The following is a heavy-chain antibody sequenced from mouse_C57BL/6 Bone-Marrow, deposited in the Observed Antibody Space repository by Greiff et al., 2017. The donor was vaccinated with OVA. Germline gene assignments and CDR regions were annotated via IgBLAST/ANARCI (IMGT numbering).Heavy chain of an antibody. D-gene: IGHD1-1*01. V-gene: IGHV1-53*01. CDR3: AITTVVAPFDY. CDR1: GYTFTSYW. Sequence: QVHVKQSGTELVKPGASVKLSCKASGYTFTSYWMHWVKQRPGQGLEWIGNINPSNGGTNYNEKLKSKATLTVDKSSSTAYMQLSSLTSEDSAVYYCAITTVVAPFDYWGQGTTLTVSS. J-gene: IGHJ2*01. CDR2: INPSNGGT.